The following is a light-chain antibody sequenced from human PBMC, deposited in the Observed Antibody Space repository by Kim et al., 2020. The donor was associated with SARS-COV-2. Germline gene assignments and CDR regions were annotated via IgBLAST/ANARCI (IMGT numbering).Light chain of an antibody. CDR3: QQRNNWPPAFT. V-gene: IGKV3-11*01. J-gene: IGKJ4*01. CDR2: DAA. CDR1: RSISVY. Sequence: PGETTPLSSRTGRSISVYIGWYQHNPGQAPSLLIYDAANRATGIPDRFSGSGSGTDFSLTISSLEPEDFAIYYCQQRNNWPPAFTFGGGTKVDIK.